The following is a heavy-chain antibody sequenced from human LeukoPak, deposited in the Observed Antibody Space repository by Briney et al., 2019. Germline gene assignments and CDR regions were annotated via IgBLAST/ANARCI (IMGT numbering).Heavy chain of an antibody. D-gene: IGHD1-26*01. CDR3: AKDLGFPKAFDI. V-gene: IGHV3-23*01. CDR1: GFTFSSYA. J-gene: IGHJ3*02. CDR2: ISGSGGST. Sequence: GGSLRLSCAASGFTFSSYAMSWVRQAPGKRLEWVSAISGSGGSTYYADSVKGRFTISRDNSKNTLYLQMNSLRAEDTAVYYCAKDLGFPKAFDIWGQGTMVTVSS.